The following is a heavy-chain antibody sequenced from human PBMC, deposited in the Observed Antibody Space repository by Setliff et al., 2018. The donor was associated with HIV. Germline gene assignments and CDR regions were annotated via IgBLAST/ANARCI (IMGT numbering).Heavy chain of an antibody. CDR2: IYYSGST. D-gene: IGHD3-16*01. CDR1: GGSISSSTYY. CDR3: TRVGTYGVGGWFDP. Sequence: TLSLTCTVSGGSISSSTYYWGWIRQPPGKGLEWIGSIYYSGSTYYNPSLKSRATISVDTSKNQFSLKLSSVTAADTAMYYCTRVGTYGVGGWFDPWGQGSLVTVSS. V-gene: IGHV4-39*07. J-gene: IGHJ5*02.